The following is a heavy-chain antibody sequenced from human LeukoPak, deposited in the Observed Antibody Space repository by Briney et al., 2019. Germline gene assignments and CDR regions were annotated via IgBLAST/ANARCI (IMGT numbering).Heavy chain of an antibody. CDR2: ISSSSSYI. CDR1: GFTFSSYS. Sequence: GGSLRLSCAASGFTFSSYSMNWVRQAPGKGLEWVSSISSSSSYIYYADSVKGRFTISRDNAKKSLYLQMNSLRAEDTAVYYCARDFAAAIDYWGQGTLVTVSS. V-gene: IGHV3-21*01. D-gene: IGHD2-2*01. J-gene: IGHJ4*02. CDR3: ARDFAAAIDY.